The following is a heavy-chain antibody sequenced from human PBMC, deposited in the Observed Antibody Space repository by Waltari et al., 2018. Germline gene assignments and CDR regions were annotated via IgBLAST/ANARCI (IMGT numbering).Heavy chain of an antibody. V-gene: IGHV4-39*01. CDR3: ATYVGASIGTAAFDV. CDR1: GGSITTNRHY. D-gene: IGHD3-16*01. Sequence: QLHLQESGPGLVQPSETLSLTCSVSGGSITTNRHYWGWIRQPPGKGLEWNATISYSGPHYTSPSLKSRLTISVDTFKNQFSLKLSSVTAADTAVYYCATYVGASIGTAAFDVWGQGTMVTVSS. J-gene: IGHJ3*01. CDR2: ISYSGPH.